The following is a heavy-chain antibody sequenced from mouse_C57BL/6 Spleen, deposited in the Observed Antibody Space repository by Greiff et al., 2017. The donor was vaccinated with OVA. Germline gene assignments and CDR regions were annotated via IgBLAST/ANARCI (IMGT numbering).Heavy chain of an antibody. D-gene: IGHD2-2*01. CDR1: GFTFSSYG. Sequence: EVQLVESGGDLVKPGGSLKLSCAASGFTFSSYGMSWVRQTPDKRLEWVATISSGGSYTYYPDSVQGRFTISIDNAKNTLYLQMSSLKSEDTAMYYCRRHEDLDYGYPYAMDDWGKGTSVTVSS. V-gene: IGHV5-6*01. J-gene: IGHJ4*01. CDR2: ISSGGSYT. CDR3: RRHEDLDYGYPYAMDD.